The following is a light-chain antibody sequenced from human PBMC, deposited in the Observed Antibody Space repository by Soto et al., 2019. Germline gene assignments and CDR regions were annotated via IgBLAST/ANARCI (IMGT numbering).Light chain of an antibody. Sequence: DIVMTQSPDSLSLSPGERATLSCRASQSVSNNYLAWYQQEPGQAPRLLIYGASNRATGIPDRFSGSGSGTDFTLTISRLEPEDFAVYYCQQYGSSGTFGQGTKVDIK. J-gene: IGKJ1*01. CDR3: QQYGSSGT. CDR2: GAS. CDR1: QSVSNNY. V-gene: IGKV3-20*01.